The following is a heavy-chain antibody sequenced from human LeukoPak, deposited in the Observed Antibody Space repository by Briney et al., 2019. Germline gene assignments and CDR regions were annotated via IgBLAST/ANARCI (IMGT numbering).Heavy chain of an antibody. D-gene: IGHD3-3*01. V-gene: IGHV1-69*04. J-gene: IGHJ4*02. Sequence: SVKVSCKASGGTFSSYAISWVRQAPGQGLEWMGRIIPILGIANYAQKFQGRVTITADKSTSTAYMELSSLRSEDTAVYYCARAFFGVVTGDYWGRGTLVTVSS. CDR3: ARAFFGVVTGDY. CDR1: GGTFSSYA. CDR2: IIPILGIA.